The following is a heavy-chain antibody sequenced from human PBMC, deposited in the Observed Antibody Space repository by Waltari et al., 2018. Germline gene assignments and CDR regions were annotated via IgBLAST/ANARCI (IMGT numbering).Heavy chain of an antibody. CDR2: IYHSGST. V-gene: IGHV4-38-2*02. Sequence: QVQLQESGPGLVKPPETLSLTCAVSGYSISSGYYWGWIRQPPGKGLEWIGSIYHSGSTYYNPSLKSRVTISVDTSKNQFSLKLSSVTAADTAVYYCARDYHLWELLNAFDIWGQGTMVTVSS. CDR1: GYSISSGYY. J-gene: IGHJ3*02. D-gene: IGHD1-26*01. CDR3: ARDYHLWELLNAFDI.